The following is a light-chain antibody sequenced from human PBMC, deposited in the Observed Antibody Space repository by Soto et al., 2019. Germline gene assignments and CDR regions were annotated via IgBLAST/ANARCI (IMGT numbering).Light chain of an antibody. J-gene: IGLJ1*01. V-gene: IGLV2-14*01. CDR3: SSYTSSSTDV. CDR1: SSDIGGSNY. CDR2: EVS. Sequence: QSALTQPASGSGSPGQSITISCTGTSSDIGGSNYVSWYRHHPGKAPKLMIYEVSKRPSGVSNRFSGSKSGNTASLTISGLQAEDEADYYCSSYTSSSTDVFGTGTKVTVL.